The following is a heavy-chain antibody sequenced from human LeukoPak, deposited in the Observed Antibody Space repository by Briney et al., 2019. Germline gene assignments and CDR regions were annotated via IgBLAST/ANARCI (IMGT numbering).Heavy chain of an antibody. V-gene: IGHV3-30*02. Sequence: GGSLRLSCAASGFTFSSYGMHWVRQAPGKGLEWVAFIRYDGSNKYYADSVKGRFTISRDNSKNTLYLQMKSLRAEDPAVYYCAKVPEWELIFIYFWGQGTLVTAS. CDR2: IRYDGSNK. J-gene: IGHJ4*02. CDR3: AKVPEWELIFIYF. D-gene: IGHD1-26*01. CDR1: GFTFSSYG.